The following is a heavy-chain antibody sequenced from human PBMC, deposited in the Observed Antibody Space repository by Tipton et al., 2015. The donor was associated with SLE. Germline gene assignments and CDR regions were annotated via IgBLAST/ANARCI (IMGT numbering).Heavy chain of an antibody. CDR1: GYSISSGYY. V-gene: IGHV4-38-2*02. J-gene: IGHJ4*02. Sequence: TLSLTCTVSGYSISSGYYWGWIRQPPGKGLEWIGSIYHSGSTYSNPSLKSRVTISVDTSKNQFSLKLSSVTAADTAVYYCARDALDFWSGYTVAAGSYFDYWGQGTLVTVSS. CDR2: IYHSGST. D-gene: IGHD3-3*01. CDR3: ARDALDFWSGYTVAAGSYFDY.